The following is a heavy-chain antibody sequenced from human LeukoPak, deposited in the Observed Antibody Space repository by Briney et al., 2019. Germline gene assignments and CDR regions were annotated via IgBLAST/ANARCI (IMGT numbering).Heavy chain of an antibody. CDR3: ARHRSYSVTVTTVFDY. CDR1: GYSVSSGHF. CDR2: TVHRGST. J-gene: IGHJ4*02. D-gene: IGHD4-17*01. Sequence: SETLSLTCAVSGYSVSSGHFWGWIRQSPGEGLEWIGSTVHRGSTYHNPPLMRRVTISLDSSKNQLSLKLRSVTAADTAIYYCARHRSYSVTVTTVFDYWGQGTLVTVSS. V-gene: IGHV4-38-2*01.